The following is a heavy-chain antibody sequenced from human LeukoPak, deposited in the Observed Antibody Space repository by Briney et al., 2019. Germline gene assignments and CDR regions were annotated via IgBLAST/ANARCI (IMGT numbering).Heavy chain of an antibody. J-gene: IGHJ4*02. V-gene: IGHV4-4*09. CDR3: ARGTVVPAAIAPPFDY. CDR1: GGSISSYY. CDR2: IYTSGST. D-gene: IGHD2-2*01. Sequence: SETLSLTCTVSGGSISSYYWSWIRQPPGKGLEWIGYIYTSGSTNYNPSLKSRVTISVDTSKNQFSLKLSSVTAADTAVYYCARGTVVPAAIAPPFDYWGQGTLVTVSS.